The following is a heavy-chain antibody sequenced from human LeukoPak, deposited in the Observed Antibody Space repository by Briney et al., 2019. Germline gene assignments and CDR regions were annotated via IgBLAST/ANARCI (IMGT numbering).Heavy chain of an antibody. CDR1: GGSISSYY. D-gene: IGHD5-24*01. CDR3: ARDKGDGYNDY. V-gene: IGHV4-59*01. J-gene: IGHJ4*03. CDR2: IYYSGST. Sequence: PSETLSLTCTVSGGSISSYYWSWIRQPPGKGLEWIGYIYYSGSTTYNPSLKSRVTISVDTSKNQFSLKLSSATAADTAVYYCARDKGDGYNDYWGQGTPVTVSS.